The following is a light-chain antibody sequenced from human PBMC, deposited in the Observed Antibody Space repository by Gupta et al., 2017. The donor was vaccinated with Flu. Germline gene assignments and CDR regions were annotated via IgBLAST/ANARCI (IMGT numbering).Light chain of an antibody. V-gene: IGKV3-20*01. Sequence: VLPHPPGTLSLSPGARSTPSCGASQSVISSYLAWYQQKPGQAPRLLIYGASSRATGIPERFSGSGSGTDFTLTISRLEPEDFAVYYCQQYGSSPLTFGGGTKVEIK. CDR1: QSVISSY. J-gene: IGKJ4*01. CDR2: GAS. CDR3: QQYGSSPLT.